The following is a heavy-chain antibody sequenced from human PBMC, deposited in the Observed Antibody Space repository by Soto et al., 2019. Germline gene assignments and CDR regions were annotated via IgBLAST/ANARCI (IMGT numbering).Heavy chain of an antibody. V-gene: IGHV3-74*01. CDR2: INDDGGST. D-gene: IGHD5-12*01. CDR1: TFTFRSYW. J-gene: IGHJ6*02. CDR3: ARGRGERPNRGIDYHYGMDV. Sequence: EVQLVESGGGLVQPGGSLRLSCAASTFTFRSYWMHWVRQTPGKGLVWVSRINDDGGSTSYADSAKGRFTISRDNAKNTLYLQMNTLRAEDTGVYYCARGRGERPNRGIDYHYGMDVWGQGTTVTVSS.